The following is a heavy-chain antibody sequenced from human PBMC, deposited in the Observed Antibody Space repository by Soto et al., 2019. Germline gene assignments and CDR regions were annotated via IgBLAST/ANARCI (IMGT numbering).Heavy chain of an antibody. V-gene: IGHV4-39*01. Sequence: QLQLQESGPGLVKPSETLSLTCTVSGGSISSSSYYWGWIRQPPGKGLEWIGSIYYSGSTYYNPSLKSRVTISVDTSKNQFSLKRSSVTAADTAVYYCARHAKTVTTLRFGIWYFDLWGRGTLVTVSS. CDR3: ARHAKTVTTLRFGIWYFDL. D-gene: IGHD4-17*01. CDR1: GGSISSSSYY. J-gene: IGHJ2*01. CDR2: IYYSGST.